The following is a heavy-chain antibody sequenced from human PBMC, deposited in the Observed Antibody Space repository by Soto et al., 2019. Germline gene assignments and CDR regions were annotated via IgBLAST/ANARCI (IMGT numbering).Heavy chain of an antibody. CDR1: GYSFTSNW. J-gene: IGHJ4*02. CDR3: ARHNHGLDY. CDR2: IYSGDSDT. Sequence: GESLKISCKDSGYSFTSNWIAWVRQMPGKGLEWMGVIYSGDSDTRYSPSFQGQVTISVDKSINTAYLQWRSLKASDTAMYYCARHNHGLDYWGQGTLVTVSS. V-gene: IGHV5-51*01.